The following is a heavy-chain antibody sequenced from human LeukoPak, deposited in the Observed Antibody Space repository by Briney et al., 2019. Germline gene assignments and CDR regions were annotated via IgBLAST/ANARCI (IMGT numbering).Heavy chain of an antibody. CDR2: IGYDGSNK. V-gene: IGHV3-33*01. J-gene: IGHJ4*02. CDR1: GFKFSTYG. D-gene: IGHD7-27*01. CDR3: ARDRSWGSQCYFDC. Sequence: GGSLRLSCAASGFKFSTYGIHWVRQAPGKGLEWVGVIGYDGSNKIYAESVKGRFTISRDNSKNTLYLQMNSLRAEDTAVYYCARDRSWGSQCYFDCWGQGTLVTVSS.